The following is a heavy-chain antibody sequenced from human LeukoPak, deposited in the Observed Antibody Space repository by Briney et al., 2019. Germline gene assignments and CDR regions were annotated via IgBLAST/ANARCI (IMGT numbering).Heavy chain of an antibody. V-gene: IGHV4-34*01. CDR3: ARGGVYDSSGYCGEAGY. CDR2: INHSGST. D-gene: IGHD3-22*01. CDR1: GGSFSGYY. Sequence: NPSETLSLTCAVYGGSFSGYYWSWIRQPPGKGLEWIGEINHSGSTNYNPSLKSRVTISVDTSKNQFSLKLSSVTAADTAVYYCARGGVYDSSGYCGEAGYWGQGTLVTVSS. J-gene: IGHJ4*02.